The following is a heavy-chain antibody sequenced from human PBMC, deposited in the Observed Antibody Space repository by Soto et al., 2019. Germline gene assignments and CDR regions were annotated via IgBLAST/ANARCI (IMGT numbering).Heavy chain of an antibody. Sequence: QVQMQESGPGLVKPSQTLYLTCSVSGGSIIDSGSFYWNWIRQHPGKGLEWIGYIYYSGSTYYNRSLKSRATISLDTSKSQFSLKLTSVTAADTAIYYCARGEVVASTCFDPWGQGTLVTVSS. CDR2: IYYSGST. D-gene: IGHD2-15*01. V-gene: IGHV4-31*03. CDR1: GGSIIDSGSFY. J-gene: IGHJ5*02. CDR3: ARGEVVASTCFDP.